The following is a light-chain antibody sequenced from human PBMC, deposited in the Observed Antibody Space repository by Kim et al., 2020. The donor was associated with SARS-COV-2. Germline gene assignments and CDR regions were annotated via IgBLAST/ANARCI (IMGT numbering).Light chain of an antibody. V-gene: IGKV1-39*01. J-gene: IGKJ3*01. Sequence: DVQMTQSPSSLSASVGDRVTITCRTTQSISRHLNWYQQKPGRAPKLLIYATSTLQGGVPSRFSGSGSETDFTLTISSLQPEDVATYFCQQSYSTPFTFGPGTKVDIK. CDR3: QQSYSTPFT. CDR1: QSISRH. CDR2: ATS.